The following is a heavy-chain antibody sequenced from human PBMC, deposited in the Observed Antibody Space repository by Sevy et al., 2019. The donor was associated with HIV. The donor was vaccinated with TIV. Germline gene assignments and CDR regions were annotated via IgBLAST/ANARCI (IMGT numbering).Heavy chain of an antibody. CDR3: AKEGPHNWFDP. Sequence: GSLRLSCAASGLDFSSYAMSWVRQAPGKGLEWISVISGNSVSTHYADSVKGRFAISRDNSKNTVYLQMSSLRAEDTAVYYCAKEGPHNWFDPWGQGTLVTVSS. CDR1: GLDFSSYA. J-gene: IGHJ5*02. CDR2: ISGNSVST. V-gene: IGHV3-23*01.